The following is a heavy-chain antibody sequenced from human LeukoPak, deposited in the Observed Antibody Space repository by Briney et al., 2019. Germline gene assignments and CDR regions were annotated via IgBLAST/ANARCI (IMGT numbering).Heavy chain of an antibody. D-gene: IGHD3-10*01. CDR3: AKGDKDGSGSYYGDYYYYIDA. Sequence: GGSLRLSCAASGFTFNNYAMSWVRQAPGKGLEWVSGISGSGGSTNYADSVKGRFTISRDNSKNTLYLQMNSLRAEDTAVYYCAKGDKDGSGSYYGDYYYYIDAWGKGTTVTVSS. CDR2: ISGSGGST. CDR1: GFTFNNYA. J-gene: IGHJ6*03. V-gene: IGHV3-23*01.